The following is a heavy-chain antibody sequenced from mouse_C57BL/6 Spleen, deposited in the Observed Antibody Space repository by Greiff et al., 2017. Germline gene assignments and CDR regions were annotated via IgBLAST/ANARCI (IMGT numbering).Heavy chain of an antibody. CDR2: IDPSDSET. D-gene: IGHD1-1*01. CDR1: GYTFTSYW. CDR3: ARGAVVATFHYYAMDY. Sequence: QVQLQQPGAELVRPGSSVKLSCKASGYTFTSYWMHWVKQRPIPGLEWIGNIDPSDSETHYNQKFKDKDTLTVDKSSSTAYMQLSSLTSEDSAVYYCARGAVVATFHYYAMDYWGQGTSVTVSS. J-gene: IGHJ4*01. V-gene: IGHV1-52*01.